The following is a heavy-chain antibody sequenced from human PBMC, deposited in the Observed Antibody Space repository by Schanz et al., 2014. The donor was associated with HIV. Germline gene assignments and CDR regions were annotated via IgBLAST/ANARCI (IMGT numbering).Heavy chain of an antibody. CDR2: INSNEGTT. V-gene: IGHV3-23*01. D-gene: IGHD3-22*01. CDR3: VHDDSDNDGFDM. J-gene: IGHJ4*02. CDR1: GFTFTNHA. Sequence: EVQLLESGGGLAQPGGSLTLSCAASGFTFTNHALSWVRQAPGKGLVWVSRINSNEGTTDYADSVKGRFTISRDNAANSLFLQMNSLRAEDTAVYYCVHDDSDNDGFDMWGRGTLVTVSS.